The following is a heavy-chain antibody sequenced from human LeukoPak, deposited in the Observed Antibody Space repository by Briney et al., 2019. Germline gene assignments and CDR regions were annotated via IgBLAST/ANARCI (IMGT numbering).Heavy chain of an antibody. D-gene: IGHD6-6*01. Sequence: SETLSLTCAVYGGSFSGYYWSWIRQPPVKGLEWIGEINHSGSTNYNPSLKSRVTISVDTSKNQFSLKLSSVTAADTAVYYCARRNSSSDDFDYWGQGTLVIVSS. V-gene: IGHV4-34*01. CDR3: ARRNSSSDDFDY. CDR1: GGSFSGYY. J-gene: IGHJ4*02. CDR2: INHSGST.